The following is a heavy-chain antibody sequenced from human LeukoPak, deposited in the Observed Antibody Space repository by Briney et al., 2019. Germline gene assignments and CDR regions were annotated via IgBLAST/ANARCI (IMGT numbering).Heavy chain of an antibody. V-gene: IGHV3-21*01. CDR3: GDATSDY. CDR2: ICSTSDYT. J-gene: IGHJ4*02. D-gene: IGHD1-26*01. Sequence: GGSLRLSCAASGFTFSSYNMNWVRQAPRQGLEWVSSICSTSDYTYYADSVKGRFTISRDNAKNSLFLQMNSLRAEDTAVYYCGDATSDYWGQGTLVTVSS. CDR1: GFTFSSYN.